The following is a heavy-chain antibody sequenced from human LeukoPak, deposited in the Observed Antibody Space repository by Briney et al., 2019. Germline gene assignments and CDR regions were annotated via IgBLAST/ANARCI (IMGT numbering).Heavy chain of an antibody. Sequence: GRSLRLSCAASGFTFSSYGMHWVRQAPGKGLEWVAVISYDGSNKYYADSVKGRFTISRDNSKNTLYLQMNSLRAEDTAVYYCAKPGASAWFDPWGQGTLVTVSS. CDR3: AKPGASAWFDP. V-gene: IGHV3-30*18. CDR2: ISYDGSNK. J-gene: IGHJ5*02. CDR1: GFTFSSYG.